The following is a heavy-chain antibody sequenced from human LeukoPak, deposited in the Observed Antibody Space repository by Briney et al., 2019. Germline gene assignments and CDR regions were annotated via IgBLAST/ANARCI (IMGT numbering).Heavy chain of an antibody. Sequence: GGSLRLSCAASGFTFSSDEMNWVRQAPGKGLQWISYINTDGGSIYYADSVKGRFTISRDNAKNSLYLQMNSLRAEDTAVYYCARGRGYSWGQGTLVTVSS. CDR3: ARGRGYS. J-gene: IGHJ5*02. CDR2: INTDGGSI. V-gene: IGHV3-48*03. CDR1: GFTFSSDE. D-gene: IGHD2-15*01.